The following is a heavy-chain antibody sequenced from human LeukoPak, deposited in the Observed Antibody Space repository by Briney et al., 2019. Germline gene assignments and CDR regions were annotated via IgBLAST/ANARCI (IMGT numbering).Heavy chain of an antibody. D-gene: IGHD1-1*01. V-gene: IGHV2-26*01. CDR1: GFSLSTARMG. CDR3: ARGSSHWSWFDP. Sequence: SGPVLVKPTEPLTLTCTVSGFSLSTARMGVSWIRQPPGKALEWLAHIFSNDEKSYSTSLKSRLTISKDTSKSQVVLTMTNMDPVDTATYYCARGSSHWSWFDPWGQGTLVTVSS. J-gene: IGHJ5*02. CDR2: IFSNDEK.